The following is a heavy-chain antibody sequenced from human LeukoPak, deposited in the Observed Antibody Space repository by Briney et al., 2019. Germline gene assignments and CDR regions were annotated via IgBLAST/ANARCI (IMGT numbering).Heavy chain of an antibody. D-gene: IGHD6-19*01. CDR3: ARPAVAGPYAFDI. J-gene: IGHJ3*02. V-gene: IGHV4-39*01. CDR2: IYYSGST. CDR1: GGSISRSSYY. Sequence: SETLSLTSTVSGGSISRSSYYWGWIRQPPGKGLEWIGSIYYSGSTYYNPSLKSRVTISVDTSKNQFSLKLSSVTAADTAVYYCARPAVAGPYAFDIWGQGTMVTVSS.